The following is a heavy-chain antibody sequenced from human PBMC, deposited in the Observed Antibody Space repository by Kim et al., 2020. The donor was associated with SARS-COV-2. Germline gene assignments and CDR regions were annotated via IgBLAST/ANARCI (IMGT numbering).Heavy chain of an antibody. CDR3: ASLRAVAAAWEGQQAGGV. V-gene: IGHV3-33*05. CDR1: GFTFSSYG. CDR2: ISYDGSNK. Sequence: GGSLRLSCAASGFTFSSYGMHWVRQAPGKGLEGVAVISYDGSNKYYADSVKGRFTISRDNSKNTLYLQMNSLRAEDTAAYYCASLRAVAAAWEGQQAGGVWGQGTLVTVSS. J-gene: IGHJ1*01. D-gene: IGHD6-13*01.